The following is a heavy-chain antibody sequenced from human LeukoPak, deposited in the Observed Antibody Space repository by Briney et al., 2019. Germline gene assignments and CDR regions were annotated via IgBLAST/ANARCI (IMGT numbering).Heavy chain of an antibody. D-gene: IGHD3-16*01. Sequence: SQTLSLTCAISGDSVSSKSVAWNWIRESPSRGLEWLGRTYYRSKWYNDYAESVKSRISINPDTSKKEFSLQLNSVSPEDTAVYYCARWAKTYTFDYWGQGALVTVSS. CDR2: TYYRSKWYN. CDR3: ARWAKTYTFDY. J-gene: IGHJ4*02. V-gene: IGHV6-1*01. CDR1: GDSVSSKSVA.